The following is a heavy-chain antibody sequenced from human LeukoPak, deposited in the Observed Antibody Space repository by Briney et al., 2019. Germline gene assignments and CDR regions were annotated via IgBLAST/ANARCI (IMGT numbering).Heavy chain of an antibody. Sequence: GGSLRLSCAASGFTFSDYGMVWVRVRQAPGKGLEWVAFIRYDGSNKYYADSVKGRFTISRDNSKNTLYLQMNSLRAEDTAVYYCAKGQCSGGSCRYYYYYYMDVWGKGTTVTISS. CDR1: GFTFSDYG. D-gene: IGHD2-15*01. V-gene: IGHV3-30*02. J-gene: IGHJ6*03. CDR3: AKGQCSGGSCRYYYYYYMDV. CDR2: IRYDGSNK.